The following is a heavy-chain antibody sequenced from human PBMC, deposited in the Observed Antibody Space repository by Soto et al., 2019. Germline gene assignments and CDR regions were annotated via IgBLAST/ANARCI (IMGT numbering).Heavy chain of an antibody. CDR3: ARAGAATLSAY. CDR2: IYYSGSA. Sequence: SETLSLTCTVSGDSITSNSYFWAWIRQPPGKGLEWIGSIYYSGSANYNPSLKSRVTISVDTSKNQFSLKLSSVTAADTAVYYGARAGAATLSAYWAQGTLVPVSP. V-gene: IGHV4-39*07. CDR1: GDSITSNSYF. D-gene: IGHD2-15*01. J-gene: IGHJ4*02.